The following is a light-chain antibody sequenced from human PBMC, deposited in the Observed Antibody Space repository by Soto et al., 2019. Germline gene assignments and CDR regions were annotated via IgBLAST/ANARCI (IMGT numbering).Light chain of an antibody. CDR1: QSVSSN. CDR3: QQYGSSPPLT. Sequence: EVVLTQSPVTLYLSPGERATLSCRASQSVSSNLAWYQQKPGQAPRLLIYGASSRATGIPDRFSGSGSATDFTLTISRLGPEDFAVYYCQQYGSSPPLTFGGGTKVDI. CDR2: GAS. V-gene: IGKV3-20*01. J-gene: IGKJ4*01.